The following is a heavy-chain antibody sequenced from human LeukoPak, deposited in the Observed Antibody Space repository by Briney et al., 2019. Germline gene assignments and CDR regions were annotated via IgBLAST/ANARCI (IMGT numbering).Heavy chain of an antibody. CDR2: IWYDGSNE. J-gene: IGHJ4*02. D-gene: IGHD1-26*01. V-gene: IGHV3-33*08. CDR1: GFTSSSYS. CDR3: ARDHEWGRAYFDY. Sequence: GGSLRLSCAASGFTSSSYSMNWVRQAPGKGLEWVAVIWYDGSNEYCADSVKGRFTISRDNSKNTLYLQMNSLRAEDTAVYYCARDHEWGRAYFDYWGQGTLVTVSS.